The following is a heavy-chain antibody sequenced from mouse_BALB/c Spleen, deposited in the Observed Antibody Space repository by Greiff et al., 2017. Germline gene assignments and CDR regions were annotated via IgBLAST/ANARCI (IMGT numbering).Heavy chain of an antibody. D-gene: IGHD4-1*01. Sequence: EVKLMESGGGLVKPGGSLKLSCAASGFTFSSYAMSWVRQTPEKRLEWVASISSGGSTYYPDSVKGRFTISRDNARNILYLQMSSLRSEDTAMYYCARGRANWDWFAYWGQGTLVTVSA. CDR3: ARGRANWDWFAY. CDR1: GFTFSSYA. V-gene: IGHV5-6-5*01. CDR2: ISSGGST. J-gene: IGHJ3*01.